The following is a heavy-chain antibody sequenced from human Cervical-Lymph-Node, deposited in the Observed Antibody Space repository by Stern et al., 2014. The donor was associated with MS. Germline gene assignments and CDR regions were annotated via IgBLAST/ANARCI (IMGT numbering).Heavy chain of an antibody. V-gene: IGHV3-33*01. D-gene: IGHD2-15*01. J-gene: IGHJ6*02. CDR2: IWYDGSNK. CDR3: ARDWGCSGGSCYPDYYYYYGMDV. Sequence: VQLVESGGGVVQPGRSLRLSCAASGFTFSSYGMHWVRQAPGKGLEGVAVIWYDGSNKYYSDSVKGRFTISRDNSKNTLYLQMNSLRAEDTAVYYCARDWGCSGGSCYPDYYYYYGMDVWGQGTTVTVSS. CDR1: GFTFSSYG.